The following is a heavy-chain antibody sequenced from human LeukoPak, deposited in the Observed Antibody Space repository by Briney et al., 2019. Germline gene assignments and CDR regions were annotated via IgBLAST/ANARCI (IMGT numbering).Heavy chain of an antibody. CDR3: ATQSVAAVYSWFDP. D-gene: IGHD2-15*01. CDR1: GGTFSSYA. Sequence: GASVRVSCKASGGTFSSYAISWVRQAPGQGLEWMGGIIPIFGTANYAQKFQGRVTITADKSTSTAYMELSSLRSEDTAVYYCATQSVAAVYSWFDPWGRGTLVTVSS. V-gene: IGHV1-69*06. CDR2: IIPIFGTA. J-gene: IGHJ5*02.